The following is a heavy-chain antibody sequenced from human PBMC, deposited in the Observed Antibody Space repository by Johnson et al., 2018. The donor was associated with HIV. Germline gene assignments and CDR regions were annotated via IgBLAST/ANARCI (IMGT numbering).Heavy chain of an antibody. CDR1: GFTFSSYA. CDR2: TSYDEIKK. V-gene: IGHV3-30*04. Sequence: QMQLVESGGGVVQPGRSLRLSCAASGFTFSSYAMHWVRQAPGKGLEWVAVTSYDEIKKNYADSVKGRFTISRDNAKNSLYLQMNSLRAEDTAVYYCASASSGSYYDQEPFDAFDIWGQGTMVTVSS. CDR3: ASASSGSYYDQEPFDAFDI. J-gene: IGHJ3*02. D-gene: IGHD1-26*01.